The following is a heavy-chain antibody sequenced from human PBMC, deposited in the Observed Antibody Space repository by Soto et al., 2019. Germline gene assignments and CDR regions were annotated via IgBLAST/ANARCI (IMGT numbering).Heavy chain of an antibody. J-gene: IGHJ4*02. CDR3: GTEIAARPLGYYFDY. CDR2: ISSNGGST. V-gene: IGHV3-64D*08. CDR1: GFTFSSYA. D-gene: IGHD6-6*01. Sequence: GGSLRLSCSASGFTFSSYALPWLRQAPGKGLEYVSAISSNGGSTYYADSVKGRFTISRDTSKNTLYLQMRSLRAEVTAVYYCGTEIAARPLGYYFDYWGQGTPVTVSS.